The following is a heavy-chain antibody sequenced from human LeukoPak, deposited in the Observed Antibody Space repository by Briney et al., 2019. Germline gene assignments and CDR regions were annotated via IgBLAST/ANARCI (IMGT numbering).Heavy chain of an antibody. Sequence: SETLSLTCTVSGGSVSSGSYYWSWIRQPPGKGLEWIGYIYYSGSTNCNPSLKSRVTISVDTSKNQFSLKLSSVTAADTAVYYCARVARDYYGSGSISYWGQGTLVTVSS. CDR2: IYYSGST. V-gene: IGHV4-61*01. D-gene: IGHD3-10*01. CDR3: ARVARDYYGSGSISY. CDR1: GGSVSSGSYY. J-gene: IGHJ4*02.